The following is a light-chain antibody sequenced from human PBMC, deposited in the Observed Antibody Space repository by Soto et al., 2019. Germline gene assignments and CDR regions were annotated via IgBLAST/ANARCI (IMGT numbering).Light chain of an antibody. CDR1: QSVSRN. J-gene: IGKJ4*01. CDR3: QQYNNWPTLA. CDR2: GAS. V-gene: IGKV3-15*01. Sequence: EIVMTQSPATLSVSPGERVTLSCRASQSVSRNLAWYQQIPGQAPRLLIYGASTRAAGIPARFSGSGSGTEFTLTISLLQSEDFAVSYCQQYNNWPTLAFGGGTKVESK.